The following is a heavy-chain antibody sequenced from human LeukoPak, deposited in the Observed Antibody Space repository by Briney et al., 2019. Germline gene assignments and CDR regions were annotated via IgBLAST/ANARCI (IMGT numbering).Heavy chain of an antibody. J-gene: IGHJ6*03. CDR2: IYTSGST. CDR3: ARETDGYYGSGSYYNYYYYYMDV. D-gene: IGHD3-10*01. V-gene: IGHV4-4*07. CDR1: GGSISSYY. Sequence: SETLSLTCTVSGGSISSYYWSWIRQPAGKGLEWIGRIYTSGSTNYNPSLKSRVTISVDTSKNQFSLKLSSVTAADTAVYYCARETDGYYGSGSYYNYYYYYMDVWGKGTTVTISS.